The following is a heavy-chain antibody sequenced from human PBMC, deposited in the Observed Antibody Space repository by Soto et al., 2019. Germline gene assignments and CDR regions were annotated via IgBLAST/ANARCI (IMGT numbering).Heavy chain of an antibody. CDR2: INSDGSVS. CDR3: ARGDCVGGTCYPLAGSFYYYMDV. V-gene: IGHV3-74*02. Sequence: EVQLVESGGGLVQPGGSLRLSCAASGFTFSNYWMYWVRQAPGKGLEWVSRINSDGSVSSYADSVKGRLTISRANVKNTLYVQMDSLRAEDTAVYYCARGDCVGGTCYPLAGSFYYYMDVWGKGTTVTVFS. J-gene: IGHJ6*03. D-gene: IGHD2-15*01. CDR1: GFTFSNYW.